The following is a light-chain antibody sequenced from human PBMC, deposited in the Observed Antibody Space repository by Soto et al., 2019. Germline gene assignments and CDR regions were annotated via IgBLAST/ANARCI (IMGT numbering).Light chain of an antibody. Sequence: QSALTQPASVSGSPGQSITISCTGTSSDVGGYNYVSWYQQNPGKAPKLMIYDVSNRPSGVSNRFSGSKSGNTASLTISWLQAEDESDYYCSSSTSSSPFVFGTGTKVTVL. CDR3: SSSTSSSPFV. CDR2: DVS. V-gene: IGLV2-14*01. J-gene: IGLJ1*01. CDR1: SSDVGGYNY.